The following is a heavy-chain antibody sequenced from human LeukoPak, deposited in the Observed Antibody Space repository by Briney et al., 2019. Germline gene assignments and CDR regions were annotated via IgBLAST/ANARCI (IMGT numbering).Heavy chain of an antibody. D-gene: IGHD3-9*01. J-gene: IGHJ4*02. Sequence: PGGSLRLSCAASGFTFSSYSMNWVRQAPGKGLEWVSYISSSSTIYYSDSVKGRFTISRDNAKNSLYLQMNSLRAEDTAVYYCARTNFYSLDYWGQGTLVTVSS. CDR2: ISSSSTI. V-gene: IGHV3-48*01. CDR1: GFTFSSYS. CDR3: ARTNFYSLDY.